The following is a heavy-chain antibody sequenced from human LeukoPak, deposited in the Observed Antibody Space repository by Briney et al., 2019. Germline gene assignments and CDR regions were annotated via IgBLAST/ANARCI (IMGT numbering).Heavy chain of an antibody. CDR3: TRSPGWWSLDY. CDR1: GDSISGANW. D-gene: IGHD2-8*02. CDR2: ISHGGST. V-gene: IGHV4-4*02. Sequence: SETLSPTCAVSGDSISGANWWNWVRQSPGKGLDWIGEISHGGSTKYNPSLKNRATISKDNSKNQFSLKLNSVTAADTAVYFCTRSPGWWSLDYWGQGALVTVSS. J-gene: IGHJ4*02.